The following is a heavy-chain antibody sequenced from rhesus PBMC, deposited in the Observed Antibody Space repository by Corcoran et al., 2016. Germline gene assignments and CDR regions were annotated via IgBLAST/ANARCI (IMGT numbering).Heavy chain of an antibody. V-gene: IGHV4-65*01. CDR1: GGSVSSSNW. CDR2: ISSSSGST. CDR3: AREGGGWSLDY. Sequence: QVQLQESGPGLVKPSETLSLTCAVAGGSVSSSNWWSWIRQPPGKGLEWIEYISSSSGSTYYNPSLKSLVTISTDTSKNQFSLKLSSVTAADTAVYYCAREGGGWSLDYWGQGVLVTVSS. D-gene: IGHD6-37*01. J-gene: IGHJ4*01.